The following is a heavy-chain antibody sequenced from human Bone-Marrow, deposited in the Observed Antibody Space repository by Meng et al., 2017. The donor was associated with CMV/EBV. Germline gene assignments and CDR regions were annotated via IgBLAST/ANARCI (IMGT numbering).Heavy chain of an antibody. D-gene: IGHD5-18*01. Sequence: GESLKISCAASGFTFSDYYMSWIRQAPGKGLEWVSYISSSGSTIYYADSVKGRFTISRDNAKNSLYLQMSSLRAEDTAVYYCAKVGSYGEDYYYGMDVWGQGTTVTVSS. CDR1: GFTFSDYY. CDR2: ISSSGSTI. J-gene: IGHJ6*02. V-gene: IGHV3-11*04. CDR3: AKVGSYGEDYYYGMDV.